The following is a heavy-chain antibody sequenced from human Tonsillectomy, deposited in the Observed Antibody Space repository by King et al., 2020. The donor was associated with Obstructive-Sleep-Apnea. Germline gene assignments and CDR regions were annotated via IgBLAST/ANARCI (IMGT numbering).Heavy chain of an antibody. D-gene: IGHD3-10*01. V-gene: IGHV7-4-1*02. CDR3: AGVAHPFYFGSGKMDV. Sequence: VQLVESGSELKRPGASVKVSCRTSGYTFTNFIIIWVRQAPGQGLQWLGWINTNAGNPTYAQDFTGQFVFSLDTSVSTAYLQINSLKAEDTAVYYCAGVAHPFYFGSGKMDVWGQGTTVIVSS. CDR2: INTNAGNP. J-gene: IGHJ6*02. CDR1: GYTFTNFI.